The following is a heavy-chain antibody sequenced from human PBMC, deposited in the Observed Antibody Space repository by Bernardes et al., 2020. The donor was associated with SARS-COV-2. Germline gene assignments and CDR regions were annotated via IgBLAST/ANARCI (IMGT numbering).Heavy chain of an antibody. D-gene: IGHD2-8*01. CDR2: ISYDGGNK. CDR1: GFTFVSYA. V-gene: IGHV3-30*01. CDR3: SRATQRVYAYKGGLDV. J-gene: IGHJ6*02. Sequence: GGSLRLSCAASGFTFVSYAMHWVRQAPGKGLEWMAVISYDGGNKYYADSVKGRFTISRDNSKNTLYLQMDSLRAEDTAVYYCSRATQRVYAYKGGLDVWGQGTTITVSS.